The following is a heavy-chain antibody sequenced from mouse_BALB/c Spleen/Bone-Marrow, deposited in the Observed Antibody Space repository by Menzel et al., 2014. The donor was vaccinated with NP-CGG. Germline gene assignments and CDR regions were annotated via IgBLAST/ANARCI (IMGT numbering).Heavy chain of an antibody. CDR3: ARWDYRYDY. V-gene: IGHV14-3*02. J-gene: IGHJ2*01. Sequence: EVQLQQSGAELVKPGASVKLSCTASGFNIEDTYMHWVKQRPEQGLEWIGRIDPANGNTKYDPKFQGKATITADTSSNTAYLQLSSLTSEDTAVYYCARWDYRYDYWGQGTTLTVSS. D-gene: IGHD2-14*01. CDR2: IDPANGNT. CDR1: GFNIEDTY.